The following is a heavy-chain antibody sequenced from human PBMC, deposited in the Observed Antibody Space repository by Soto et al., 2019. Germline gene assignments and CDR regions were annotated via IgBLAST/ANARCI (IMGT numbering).Heavy chain of an antibody. J-gene: IGHJ3*02. CDR1: GGSISSSSYY. CDR3: ARPVPVTRWFDAFDI. CDR2: IYYSGST. D-gene: IGHD4-17*01. Sequence: PSETLSLTCTVSGGSISSSSYYWGWIRQPPGKGLEWIGSIYYSGSTYYNPSLKSRVTISVDTSKNQFSLKLSSVTAAETAVYYCARPVPVTRWFDAFDIWGHVTMVTVS. V-gene: IGHV4-39*01.